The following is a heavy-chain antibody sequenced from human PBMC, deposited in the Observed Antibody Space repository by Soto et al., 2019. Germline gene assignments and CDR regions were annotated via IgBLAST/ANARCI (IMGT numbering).Heavy chain of an antibody. V-gene: IGHV3-30*18. Sequence: PGGSLRLSCAASGFTFSSYGMHWVRQAPGKGLEWVAVISYDGSNKHYADSVKGRFTISRNNSKNTLYLQMNSLRAEDTAVYYCAKERGVLYSGYDDPGSFDYWGQGTLVTVSS. CDR3: AKERGVLYSGYDDPGSFDY. J-gene: IGHJ4*02. CDR2: ISYDGSNK. D-gene: IGHD5-12*01. CDR1: GFTFSSYG.